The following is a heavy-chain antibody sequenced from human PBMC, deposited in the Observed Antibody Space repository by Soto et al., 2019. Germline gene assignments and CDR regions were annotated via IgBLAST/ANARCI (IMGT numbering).Heavy chain of an antibody. CDR2: INHSGST. CDR1: GGSFSGYC. CDR3: ARGRILWFGESVNWFDP. V-gene: IGHV4-34*01. D-gene: IGHD3-10*01. Sequence: SETLSLTCAVYGGSFSGYCWSWIRQPPGKGLEWIGEINHSGSTNYNPSLKSRVTISVDTSKNQFSLKLSSVTAADTAVYYCARGRILWFGESVNWFDPWGQGTLVTVSS. J-gene: IGHJ5*02.